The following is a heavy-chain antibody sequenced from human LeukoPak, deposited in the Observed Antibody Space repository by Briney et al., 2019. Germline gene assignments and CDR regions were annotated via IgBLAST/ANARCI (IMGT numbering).Heavy chain of an antibody. CDR2: SYSGGTT. J-gene: IGHJ5*02. CDR3: ARDLGAYCSSTSCPDP. D-gene: IGHD2-2*01. CDR1: GFTFTSYA. V-gene: IGHV3-23*01. Sequence: GGSLRLSCASSGFTFTSYAVSWVRQAPGKGLEWVSTSYSGGTTYHTDSVKGRFTISRDISKNTVYLQMNSLRAEDTAVYYCARDLGAYCSSTSCPDPWGQGTLVTVSS.